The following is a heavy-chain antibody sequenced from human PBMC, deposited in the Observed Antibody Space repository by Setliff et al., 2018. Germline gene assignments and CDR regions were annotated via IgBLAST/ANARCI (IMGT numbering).Heavy chain of an antibody. D-gene: IGHD3-9*01. CDR2: INPNSGGR. CDR3: AGPFDVGPYPRPIDGLDL. J-gene: IGHJ3*01. CDR1: GYIFRDYY. Sequence: ASVKVSCKASGYIFRDYYIHWVRQAPGQGLEWMGWINPNSGGREYAEAFQGRVTMTGDTSIRTAFMELSGLTSDDTAVYYCAGPFDVGPYPRPIDGLDLWGQGTRVSVSS. V-gene: IGHV1-2*02.